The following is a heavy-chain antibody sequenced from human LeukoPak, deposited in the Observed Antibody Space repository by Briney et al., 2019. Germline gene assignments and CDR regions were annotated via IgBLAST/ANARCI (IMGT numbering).Heavy chain of an antibody. CDR1: GYTLTELS. Sequence: AASVKVSCKVSGYTLTELSMHWVRQAPGKGLEWMGGFDPEDGETIYAQKFQGRVTMTEDTSTDTAYMELSSLRSEDTAVYYCATGLNTVVTGPRDYWGQGTLVTVSS. V-gene: IGHV1-24*01. CDR2: FDPEDGET. J-gene: IGHJ4*02. D-gene: IGHD4-23*01. CDR3: ATGLNTVVTGPRDY.